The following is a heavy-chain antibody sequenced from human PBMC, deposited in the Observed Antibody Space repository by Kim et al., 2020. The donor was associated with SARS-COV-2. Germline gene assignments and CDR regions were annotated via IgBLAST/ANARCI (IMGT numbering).Heavy chain of an antibody. CDR1: GFTFSSYA. D-gene: IGHD2-2*01. V-gene: IGHV3-23*01. J-gene: IGHJ2*01. CDR2: ISGSGGST. Sequence: GGSLRLSCAASGFTFSSYAMSWVRQAPGKGLEWVSAISGSGGSTYYADSVKGRFTISRDNSKNTLYLQMNSLRAEDTAVYYCAKDQGARCSSTSCPYWYFDLWGRGTLVTVSS. CDR3: AKDQGARCSSTSCPYWYFDL.